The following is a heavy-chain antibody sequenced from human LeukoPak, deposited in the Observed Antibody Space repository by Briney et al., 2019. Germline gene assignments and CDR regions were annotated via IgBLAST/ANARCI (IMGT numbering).Heavy chain of an antibody. J-gene: IGHJ5*02. CDR3: ARSPRIAVAGSLDP. D-gene: IGHD6-19*01. CDR1: GGTFISYA. Sequence: GASVKVSCKASGGTFISYAISWVRQAPGQGLEWMGRIIPILGIANYAQKFQGRVTITADKSTSTAYMELSSLRSEDTAVYYCARSPRIAVAGSLDPWGQGTLVTVSS. V-gene: IGHV1-69*04. CDR2: IIPILGIA.